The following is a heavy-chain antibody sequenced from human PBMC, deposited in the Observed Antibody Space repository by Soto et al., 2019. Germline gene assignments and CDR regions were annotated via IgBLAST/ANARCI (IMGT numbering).Heavy chain of an antibody. V-gene: IGHV1-46*01. J-gene: IGHJ4*02. CDR2: ITPSGGST. D-gene: IGHD2-8*01. CDR3: ARPPYPGCINAVCYPLDY. CDR1: GYTFTSYY. Sequence: QVQLVQSGAEVKKPGASVKISCKASGYTFTSYYMHCVRQAPGQGLEWMGIITPSGGSTNYAQKLQGRVAMTRDTSTSTVYMELNSLRSEDTAVYYCARPPYPGCINAVCYPLDYWGQGTLVTVSS.